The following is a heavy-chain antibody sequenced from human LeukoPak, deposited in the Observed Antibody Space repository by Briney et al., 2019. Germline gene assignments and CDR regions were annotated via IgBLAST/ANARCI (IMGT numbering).Heavy chain of an antibody. CDR1: GFTFSSYG. V-gene: IGHV3-30*02. CDR2: IRYDGSNK. Sequence: GGSLRLSCAASGFTFSSYGMHWVRQAPGKGLEWVAFIRYDGSNKYYADSVKGRFTISRDNSKNTLYLQMNSLRAEDTAVYYCAKEWNYYGSGNPIIDYWGQGTLVTVSS. J-gene: IGHJ4*02. CDR3: AKEWNYYGSGNPIIDY. D-gene: IGHD3-10*01.